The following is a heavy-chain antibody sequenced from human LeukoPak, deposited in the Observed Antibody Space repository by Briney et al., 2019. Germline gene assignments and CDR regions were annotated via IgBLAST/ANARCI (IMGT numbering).Heavy chain of an antibody. CDR1: GYTFTSYY. Sequence: ASVKVSCKASGYTFTSYYMHWVRQAPGQGLEWMGIINPSGGNTNYVQKLQDRVTMTTDTSTSTAYMELRSLRSDDTAVYYCARDYYYYYYMDVWGKGTTVTVSS. J-gene: IGHJ6*03. CDR2: INPSGGNT. V-gene: IGHV1-46*01. CDR3: ARDYYYYYYMDV.